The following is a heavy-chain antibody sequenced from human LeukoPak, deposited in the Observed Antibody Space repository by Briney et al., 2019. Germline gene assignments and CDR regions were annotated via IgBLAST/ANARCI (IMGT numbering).Heavy chain of an antibody. CDR3: ARDGLYDSSGYYNYYMDV. Sequence: SETLSLTCTVSGGCISSYYWSWIRQPPGKGLEWIGNIYYSGSTNYNPSLTSRVTISVDTSKNQLSLKLSSVTAADTAVYYCARDGLYDSSGYYNYYMDVWGKGTTVTIAS. CDR1: GGCISSYY. V-gene: IGHV4-59*01. D-gene: IGHD3-22*01. J-gene: IGHJ6*03. CDR2: IYYSGST.